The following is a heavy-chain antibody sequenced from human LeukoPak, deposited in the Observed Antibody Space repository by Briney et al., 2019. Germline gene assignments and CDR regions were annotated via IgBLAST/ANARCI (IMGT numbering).Heavy chain of an antibody. J-gene: IGHJ4*02. CDR1: GGSISITYYY. CDR2: IHHTGST. D-gene: IGHD6-19*01. Sequence: PSETLSLTCTVSGGSISITYYYWSWIRQPPGKGLEWIGYIHHTGSTNYNPSLKSRVTMSLDTSKNQFSLKLNSVAAADTAVYYCARVSEGYSSGWYGYFDYWGQGILVTVSS. CDR3: ARVSEGYSSGWYGYFDY. V-gene: IGHV4-61*01.